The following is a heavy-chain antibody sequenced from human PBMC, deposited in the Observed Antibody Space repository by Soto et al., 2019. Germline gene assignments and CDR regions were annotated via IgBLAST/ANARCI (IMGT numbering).Heavy chain of an antibody. D-gene: IGHD3-22*01. Sequence: GGSLRLSCAASGFTFSSYAMSWVRQAPGKGLEWVSAISGSGGSTYYADSVKGRFTISRDNSKNTLYLQMNSLRAEDTAVYYCARCGGTYYYDSSGSINWFDPWGQGTLVTVSS. V-gene: IGHV3-23*01. CDR2: ISGSGGST. J-gene: IGHJ5*02. CDR1: GFTFSSYA. CDR3: ARCGGTYYYDSSGSINWFDP.